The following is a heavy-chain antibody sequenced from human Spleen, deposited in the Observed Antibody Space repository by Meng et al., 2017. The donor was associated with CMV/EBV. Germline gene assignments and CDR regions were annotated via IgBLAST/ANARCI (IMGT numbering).Heavy chain of an antibody. CDR3: VKEGIRDEWPRDFDY. Sequence: ASGFPVSNNYMSWVRQAPGKGLEWVSVIYSGGRTFYAESVKGRFTISRDNSKNTLYLQMDSLRHEDTAFYHCVKEGIRDEWPRDFDYWGQGLLVTVSS. V-gene: IGHV3-66*02. CDR2: IYSGGRT. CDR1: GFPVSNNY. J-gene: IGHJ4*02. D-gene: IGHD2-21*01.